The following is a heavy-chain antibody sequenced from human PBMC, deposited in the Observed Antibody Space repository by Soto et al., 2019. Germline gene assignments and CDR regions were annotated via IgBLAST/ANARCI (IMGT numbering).Heavy chain of an antibody. J-gene: IGHJ4*02. D-gene: IGHD3-3*01. Sequence: GGSLRLSCAASGFTFSSYAMSWVRQAPGKGLERVSAISGSGGSTNYADSVKGRFTISRDNSKNTLYLQMNSLRAEDTAVYYCAKDWHLARTIFGLMFDYWCQGTLVTVS. CDR3: AKDWHLARTIFGLMFDY. CDR1: GFTFSSYA. CDR2: ISGSGGST. V-gene: IGHV3-23*01.